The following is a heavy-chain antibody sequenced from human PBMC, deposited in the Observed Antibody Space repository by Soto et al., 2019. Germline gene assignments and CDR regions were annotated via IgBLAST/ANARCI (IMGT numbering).Heavy chain of an antibody. CDR2: IIGGTGTT. CDR1: GITFSDYS. Sequence: PGGSLRLSCAVSGITFSDYSINWVRQAPGKGLEWVSGIIGGTGTTYYADSVKGRFTISRDNSKNTVYLQMNSLRAEDTALYYCATVLSAAFDIWGQGTMVTVSS. V-gene: IGHV3-23*01. CDR3: ATVLSAAFDI. J-gene: IGHJ3*02.